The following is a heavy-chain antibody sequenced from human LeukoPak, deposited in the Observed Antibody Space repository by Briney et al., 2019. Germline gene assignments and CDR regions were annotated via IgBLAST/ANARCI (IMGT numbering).Heavy chain of an antibody. CDR2: IWYDGSNR. Sequence: GGSLRPSCAASGFTFSSYGMHWVRQAPGKGLEWVAVIWYDGSNRYYADSVKGRFTISRDNSKNTLYLQMNSLRAEDTAVYYCARGFPYYHDSSGVLPTQFDYWGQGTLVTVSS. CDR3: ARGFPYYHDSSGVLPTQFDY. V-gene: IGHV3-33*01. J-gene: IGHJ4*02. CDR1: GFTFSSYG. D-gene: IGHD3-22*01.